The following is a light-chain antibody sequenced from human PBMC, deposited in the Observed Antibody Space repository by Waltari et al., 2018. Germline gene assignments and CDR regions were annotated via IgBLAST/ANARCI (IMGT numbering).Light chain of an antibody. V-gene: IGLV1-47*01. J-gene: IGLJ2*01. CDR2: TNA. CDR1: APNPRREY. CDR3: EAWDGSLNDLV. Sequence: QSVLTPPASASGAPGQRVTISCAGSAPNPRREYVYWYRQPPGTAPKLLLQTNAQRPSGVPDRFSGSQSGTSASLAISGLQSEDEADYYCEAWDGSLNDLVLGGGTKLTVL.